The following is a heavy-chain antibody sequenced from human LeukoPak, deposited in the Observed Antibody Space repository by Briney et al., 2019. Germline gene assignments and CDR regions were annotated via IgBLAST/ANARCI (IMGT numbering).Heavy chain of an antibody. CDR1: GFTFDDYA. V-gene: IGHV3-9*01. CDR3: AKAAAGSLYYYYYMDV. D-gene: IGHD6-13*01. J-gene: IGHJ6*03. CDR2: ISWNSGSI. Sequence: TGGSLRLSCAASGFTFDDYAMHWVRQAPGKGPEWVSGISWNSGSIGYADSVKGRFTISRDNAKNSLYLQMNSLRAEDTALYYCAKAAAGSLYYYYYMDVWGKGTTVTVSS.